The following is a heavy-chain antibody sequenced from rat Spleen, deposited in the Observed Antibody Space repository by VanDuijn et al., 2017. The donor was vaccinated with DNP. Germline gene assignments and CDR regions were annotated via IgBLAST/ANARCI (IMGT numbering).Heavy chain of an antibody. CDR3: ATDQGTITAPFDS. CDR1: AFTLSDYN. V-gene: IGHV5-7*01. D-gene: IGHD1-2*01. Sequence: VQLVESGGGLVQPGRSLKLSCAASAFTLSDYNMAWVRQAPKRGLEWVASISYDGGNTYYGDSVTRRFTSSRDTAKNTHYLLMNSLRSEDTANYYCATDQGTITAPFDSWGQGVMVTVSS. CDR2: ISYDGGNT. J-gene: IGHJ2*01.